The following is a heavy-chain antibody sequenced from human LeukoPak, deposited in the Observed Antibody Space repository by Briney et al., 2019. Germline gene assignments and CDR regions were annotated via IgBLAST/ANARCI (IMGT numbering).Heavy chain of an antibody. D-gene: IGHD6-13*01. Sequence: ASVKVSCKASGYTFTSYYMHWVRQAPGQGLEWMGIINPSGGSTSYADSVKGRFTISRDNAKNTLYLQMNSLRAEDTAVYYCARISSSAGYWGQGTLVTVSS. CDR2: INPSGGST. CDR1: GYTFTSYY. V-gene: IGHV1-46*04. J-gene: IGHJ4*02. CDR3: ARISSSAGY.